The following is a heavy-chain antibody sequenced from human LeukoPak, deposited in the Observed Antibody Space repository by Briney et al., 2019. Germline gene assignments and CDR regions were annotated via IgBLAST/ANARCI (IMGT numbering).Heavy chain of an antibody. D-gene: IGHD3-10*01. Sequence: PGRSLRLSCAASGFTFDDYAMHWVRQAPGKGLEWVSGISWNSGSIGYADSVKGRFTISRDNAKNSLYLQMNSLRAEDTALYYCAKGWELLWFGEAILFDYWGQGTLVTVSS. CDR3: AKGWELLWFGEAILFDY. CDR1: GFTFDDYA. CDR2: ISWNSGSI. J-gene: IGHJ4*02. V-gene: IGHV3-9*01.